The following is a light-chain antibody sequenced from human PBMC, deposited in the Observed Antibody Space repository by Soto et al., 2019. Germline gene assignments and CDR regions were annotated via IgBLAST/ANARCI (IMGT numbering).Light chain of an antibody. V-gene: IGKV3-20*01. CDR1: QSVSSSF. Sequence: EIVSTQSPGTLSLSPGERATLSCRASQSVSSSFLAWYQQKPGQALRLLIYGASSRATGIPDRFSGSGSGTDFTLTISRLEPEDFAVYYCQQYGSSPLTFGGGTKVEIK. CDR2: GAS. J-gene: IGKJ4*01. CDR3: QQYGSSPLT.